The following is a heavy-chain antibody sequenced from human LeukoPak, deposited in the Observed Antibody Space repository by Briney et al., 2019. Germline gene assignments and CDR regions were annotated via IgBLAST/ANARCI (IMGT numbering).Heavy chain of an antibody. Sequence: SETLSLTCAVYGGPFTGYYWSWTRQSPDKGLEWIGEINHRGSTNYNSSLKSRLTISADTSKNQFSLHLSSVTAADTAVYYCAKVYSSSPQDAFDVWGQGTMVTVSS. D-gene: IGHD3-22*01. CDR1: GGPFTGYY. CDR3: AKVYSSSPQDAFDV. V-gene: IGHV4-34*01. CDR2: INHRGST. J-gene: IGHJ3*01.